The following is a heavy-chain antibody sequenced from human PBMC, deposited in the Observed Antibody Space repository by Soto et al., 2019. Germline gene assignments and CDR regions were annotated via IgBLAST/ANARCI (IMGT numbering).Heavy chain of an antibody. J-gene: IGHJ5*02. CDR2: INHSGST. CDR3: ASGQYDFWEANWFDP. V-gene: IGHV4-34*01. Sequence: SETLSLTCAVYGGSFSGYYWSWIRQPPGKGLEWIGEINHSGSTNYNPSLKSRVTISVDTSKNQFSLKLCSVTAADTAVYYCASGQYDFWEANWFDPWGQGTLVTVSS. D-gene: IGHD3-3*01. CDR1: GGSFSGYY.